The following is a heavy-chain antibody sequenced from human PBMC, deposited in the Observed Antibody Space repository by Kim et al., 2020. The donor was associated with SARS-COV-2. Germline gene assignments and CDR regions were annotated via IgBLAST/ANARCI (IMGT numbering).Heavy chain of an antibody. CDR1: GFTFSSYS. V-gene: IGHV3-21*01. CDR3: ARAPVRIAAAGTPMRYFDY. D-gene: IGHD6-13*01. J-gene: IGHJ4*02. Sequence: GGSLRRSCAASGFTFSSYSMNWVRQAPGKGLEWVSSISSSSSYIYYADSVKGRFTISRDNAKNSLYLQMNSLRAEDTAVYYCARAPVRIAAAGTPMRYFDYWGQGTLVTVSS. CDR2: ISSSSSYI.